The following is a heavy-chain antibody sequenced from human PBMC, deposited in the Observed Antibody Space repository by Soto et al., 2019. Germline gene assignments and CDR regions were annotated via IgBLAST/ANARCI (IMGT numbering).Heavy chain of an antibody. CDR3: AGDYCSNVVCMGGGDY. CDR1: GGTFSSYA. CDR2: IIPIFGTA. V-gene: IGHV1-69*01. Sequence: QVQLVQSGAEVKKPGSSVKVSCKASGGTFSSYAISWVRQAPGQGLEWMGGIIPIFGTANYEQKFQGRVTLTADEPKSKACMELSSLRSEDTAVYYCAGDYCSNVVCMGGGDYWGQGTLVTVSS. J-gene: IGHJ4*02. D-gene: IGHD2-8*01.